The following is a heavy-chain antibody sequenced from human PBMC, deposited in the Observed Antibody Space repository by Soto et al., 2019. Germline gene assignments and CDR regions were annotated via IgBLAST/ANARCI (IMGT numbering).Heavy chain of an antibody. CDR3: ARMFSAAGTQNY. V-gene: IGHV3-7*01. J-gene: IGHJ4*02. CDR2: INQDGSEK. CDR1: GFTFSNYW. D-gene: IGHD6-13*01. Sequence: GGSLRLSCAASGFTFSNYWMSWVRQAPGKGLEWVANINQDGSEKYYVDSVKGRFTISRDNAKNSLYLQMNSLRAEDTAVYYCARMFSAAGTQNYWGQGT.